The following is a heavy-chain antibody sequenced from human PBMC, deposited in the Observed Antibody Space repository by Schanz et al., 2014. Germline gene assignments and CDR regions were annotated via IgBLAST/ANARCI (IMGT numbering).Heavy chain of an antibody. D-gene: IGHD3-16*01. V-gene: IGHV3-30*04. CDR3: AKIALIDY. Sequence: QVQLVESGGGVVQPGRSLRLSCAASGFTFSNSPLHWVRQAPGKGLDWVAVISYDGSITYYADSVKDRFTISRDNSKNTLYLQMNSLRGEDTAVYYCAKIALIDYWGQGTLVTVSS. J-gene: IGHJ4*02. CDR1: GFTFSNSP. CDR2: ISYDGSIT.